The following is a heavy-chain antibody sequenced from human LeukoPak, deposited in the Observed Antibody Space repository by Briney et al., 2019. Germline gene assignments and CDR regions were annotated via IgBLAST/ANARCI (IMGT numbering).Heavy chain of an antibody. J-gene: IGHJ5*01. CDR3: AREDENWNYNWFDS. Sequence: SSETLSLTCTVSGGSISSYYWSWIRQPPGKGLEWIGYIYYSGSTNYNPSLKSRVTISVDTSKNQFSLKLSSVAAADTAVYYCAREDENWNYNWFDSWGQGTLVTVSS. CDR1: GGSISSYY. D-gene: IGHD1-7*01. CDR2: IYYSGST. V-gene: IGHV4-59*01.